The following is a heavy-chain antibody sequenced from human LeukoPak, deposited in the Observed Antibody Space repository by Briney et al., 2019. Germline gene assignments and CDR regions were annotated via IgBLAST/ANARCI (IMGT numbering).Heavy chain of an antibody. V-gene: IGHV3-30*03. CDR1: GFIFSSYG. CDR3: ARDGGGYGVIDF. D-gene: IGHD5-12*01. Sequence: GRSLRLSCAASGFIFSSYGMHWVRQAPGKGLEWVAVISYVGSDKYYTDSVRGRFTISRDNSKTTLYLQMNSLRAEDTAVYFCARDGGGYGVIDFWGQGTLVTVSS. CDR2: ISYVGSDK. J-gene: IGHJ4*02.